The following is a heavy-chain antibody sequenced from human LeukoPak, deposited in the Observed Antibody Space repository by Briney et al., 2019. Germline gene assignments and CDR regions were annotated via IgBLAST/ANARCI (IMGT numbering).Heavy chain of an antibody. D-gene: IGHD2-2*01. CDR1: GGSISGSNYY. J-gene: IGHJ1*01. Sequence: NTSETLSLTCTVPGGSISGSNYYWGWIRQPPGKGLEWIGNIYYSGSTYYNPSLKSRVTISVDTSKNQFSLKLNSVTAADTAVYYCARSYCSSTSCYAGGYFQHWGQGTLVTVSS. V-gene: IGHV4-39*01. CDR2: IYYSGST. CDR3: ARSYCSSTSCYAGGYFQH.